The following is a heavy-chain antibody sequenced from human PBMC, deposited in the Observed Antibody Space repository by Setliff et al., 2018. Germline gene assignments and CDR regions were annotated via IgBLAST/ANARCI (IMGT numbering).Heavy chain of an antibody. Sequence: PSETLSLTCTVSGGSINSGSYYWSWIRQSAGKGLEWIGYIYTSGSTNYNPSLKSRVTISLDTSKNQFSLKLSFVTAADTAVYYCARHFYPPDFFAHWGQGLLVTVSS. V-gene: IGHV4-61*09. CDR3: ARHFYPPDFFAH. CDR1: GGSINSGSYY. J-gene: IGHJ4*02. D-gene: IGHD3-3*01. CDR2: IYTSGST.